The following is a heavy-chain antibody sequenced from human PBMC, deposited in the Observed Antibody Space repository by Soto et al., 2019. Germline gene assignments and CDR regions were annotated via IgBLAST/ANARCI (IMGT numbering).Heavy chain of an antibody. Sequence: QVQLQESGPGLAKPSQTLSLTCTVSGGSISSGGYYWSWIRQHPAKGLEWIGYIYYSGSTYYNPSLKSRVTISVDTSKNQFSLKLSSVTAADTAVYYCARAPYCTNGVCRFDYWGQGTLVTVSS. CDR2: IYYSGST. CDR1: GGSISSGGYY. D-gene: IGHD2-8*01. CDR3: ARAPYCTNGVCRFDY. V-gene: IGHV4-31*03. J-gene: IGHJ4*02.